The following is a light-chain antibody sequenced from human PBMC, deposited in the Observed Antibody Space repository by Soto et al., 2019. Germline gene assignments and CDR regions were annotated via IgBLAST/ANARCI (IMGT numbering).Light chain of an antibody. CDR3: QQHGSSPIT. J-gene: IGKJ5*01. CDR2: DAS. V-gene: IGKV3-11*01. CDR1: QSVSTY. Sequence: EVVLTQSPATLSLSPGERATLSCRASQSVSTYLAWYQQKPGQAPRLLIYDASNRATGIPARFSGSGSATDFTLTISRLEPEDFAVYYCQQHGSSPITFGQRTRLEIK.